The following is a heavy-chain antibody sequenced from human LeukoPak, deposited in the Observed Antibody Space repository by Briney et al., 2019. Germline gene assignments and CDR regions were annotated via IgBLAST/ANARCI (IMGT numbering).Heavy chain of an antibody. CDR1: GGTFSSYA. D-gene: IGHD3-22*01. V-gene: IGHV1-69*13. J-gene: IGHJ4*02. CDR2: IIPIFGTA. CDR3: ARTKYYYDSSGYLDY. Sequence: ASVKVSCKASGGTFSSYAISWVRQAPGQGLEWMGGIIPIFGTANYAQKFQGRVTITADESTSTAYMELSSLRSEDTAVYYCARTKYYYDSSGYLDYWGQGTLVTVSS.